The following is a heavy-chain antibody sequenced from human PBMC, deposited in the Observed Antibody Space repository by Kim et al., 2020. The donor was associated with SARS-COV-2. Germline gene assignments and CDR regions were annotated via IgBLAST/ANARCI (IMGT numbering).Heavy chain of an antibody. V-gene: IGHV3-23*01. CDR3: ARDRTPLATNWYFDL. Sequence: YAESVKGRFSISRDNSKNTVYLQMNTLRAGDTAVYFCARDRTPLATNWYFDLWGRGTLVTVSS. J-gene: IGHJ2*01. D-gene: IGHD1-1*01.